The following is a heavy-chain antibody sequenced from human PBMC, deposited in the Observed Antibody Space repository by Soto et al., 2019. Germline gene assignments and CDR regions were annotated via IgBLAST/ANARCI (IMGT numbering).Heavy chain of an antibody. V-gene: IGHV3-23*01. J-gene: IGHJ6*02. CDR3: AKLEVRFGNAMDV. CDR1: GFTFSSYA. CDR2: ISGST. Sequence: TGGSLRLSCAASGFTFSSYAMSWVRQAPGKGLEWVSAISGSTYYADSVRGRFTISRDISKNTLYLQMNSLRAEDTAVYYCAKLEVRFGNAMDVWGQGTTVTVSS. D-gene: IGHD3-22*01.